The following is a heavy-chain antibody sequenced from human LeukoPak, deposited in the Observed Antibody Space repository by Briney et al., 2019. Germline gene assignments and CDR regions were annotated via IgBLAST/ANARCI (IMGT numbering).Heavy chain of an antibody. V-gene: IGHV4-59*12. D-gene: IGHD3-10*01. CDR1: TGSISSYY. J-gene: IGHJ6*02. CDR2: IYYSGNT. Sequence: SETLSLTCTVSTGSISSYYWSWIRQPPGKGLEWIGYIYYSGNTNYNPSLRSRVTISVDTSKNQFSLKLSSVTAADTAVYYCARDIGSGPVDVWGPGTTVTVSS. CDR3: ARDIGSGPVDV.